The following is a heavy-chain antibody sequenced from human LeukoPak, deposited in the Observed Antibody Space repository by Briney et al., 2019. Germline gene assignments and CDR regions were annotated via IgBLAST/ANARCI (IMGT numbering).Heavy chain of an antibody. V-gene: IGHV5-51*01. CDR3: GMRGDRDPLQNDVSDV. Sequence: KAEASLQISCKVSGSIFTSYCSGWVRPLPGKGLEWMGIIYPGDSSPTYSPSFQGQVTVSADKSINTPYLPWSSLQSSHPALYYFGMRGDRDPLQNDVSDVWGQGTMVTAST. D-gene: IGHD2-8*01. CDR1: GSIFTSYC. J-gene: IGHJ3*01. CDR2: IYPGDSSP.